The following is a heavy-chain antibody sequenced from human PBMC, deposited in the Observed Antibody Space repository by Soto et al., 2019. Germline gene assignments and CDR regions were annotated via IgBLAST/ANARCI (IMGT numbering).Heavy chain of an antibody. CDR3: VRGDGDRYDGHGYLGRH. D-gene: IGHD2-21*01. J-gene: IGHJ4*02. CDR2: MNMDGNRI. V-gene: IGHV3-74*01. Sequence: GGSLRLSCAASGFTFSSYWMHWVRQAPGKGLEWVSRMNMDGNRISYVDSVKGRCTISRDNAKNTFYMEMNSARVEDTAVNYCVRGDGDRYDGHGYLGRHWGQGSLVTVSS. CDR1: GFTFSSYW.